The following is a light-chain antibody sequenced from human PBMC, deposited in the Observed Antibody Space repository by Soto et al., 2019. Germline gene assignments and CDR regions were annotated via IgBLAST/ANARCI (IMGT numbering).Light chain of an antibody. CDR2: DAS. V-gene: IGKV3-11*01. CDR1: QSVSSY. CDR3: QQRSNWPPST. J-gene: IGKJ4*01. Sequence: EIVLTQSPATLSLSPGERATLSCRASQSVSSYLAWYQQKPGQAPRLLIYDASNRATGIPARFSRSGSGTDFTVTISSLEPEDFAVYYCQQRSNWPPSTFGGGTKVEIK.